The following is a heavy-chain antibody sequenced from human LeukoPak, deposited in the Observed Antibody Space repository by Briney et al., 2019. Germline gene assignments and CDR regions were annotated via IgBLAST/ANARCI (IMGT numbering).Heavy chain of an antibody. CDR2: ISSSGSTI. CDR3: ARVKKVYGDYDAFDI. V-gene: IGHV3-11*01. D-gene: IGHD4-17*01. J-gene: IGHJ3*02. Sequence: GGSLRLSCAASGFTFSDYYMSWIRQAPGKGLEWVSYISSSGSTIYYADSVKDRFTISRDNAKNSLYLQMNSLRAEDTAVYYCARVKKVYGDYDAFDIWGQGTMVTVSS. CDR1: GFTFSDYY.